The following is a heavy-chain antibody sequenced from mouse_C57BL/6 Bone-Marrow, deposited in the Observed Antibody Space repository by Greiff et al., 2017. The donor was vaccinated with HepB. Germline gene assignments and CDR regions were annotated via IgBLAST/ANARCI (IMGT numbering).Heavy chain of an antibody. Sequence: VQLVESDAELVKPGASVKISCKVSGYTFTDHTIHWMKQRPEQGLEWIGYIYPRDGSTKYNEKFKGKATLTADKSSSTAYMQLNSLTSEYSAVYFCARPFYYYGSSPYWGQGTTLTVSS. D-gene: IGHD1-1*01. J-gene: IGHJ2*01. CDR1: GYTFTDHT. V-gene: IGHV1-78*01. CDR3: ARPFYYYGSSPY. CDR2: IYPRDGST.